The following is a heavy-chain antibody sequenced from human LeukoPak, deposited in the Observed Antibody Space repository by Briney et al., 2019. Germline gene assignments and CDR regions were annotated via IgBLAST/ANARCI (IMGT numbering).Heavy chain of an antibody. V-gene: IGHV1-69*13. J-gene: IGHJ6*02. CDR1: GGTFSSYA. Sequence: SVKVSCKASGGTFSSYAISWVRQAPGQGLEWMGGIIPIFGTANYAQKFQGRVTITADESTSTAYMELSSLRSEDTAVYYCARDSVLRFLEWLSTWNGMDVWGQGTTVTVSS. D-gene: IGHD3-3*01. CDR3: ARDSVLRFLEWLSTWNGMDV. CDR2: IIPIFGTA.